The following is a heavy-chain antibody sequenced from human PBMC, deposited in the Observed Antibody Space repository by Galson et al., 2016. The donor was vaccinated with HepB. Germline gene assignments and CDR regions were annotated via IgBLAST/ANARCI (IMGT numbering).Heavy chain of an antibody. CDR1: A. V-gene: IGHV3-9*01. Sequence: AMYWVRQVSGKGLEWVSGITWNSNNIQYADSVKGRFTISRDNAKNSLYLQMNSLRPDDTAFYYCTKGLPYGTTWVGAFDYWGQGALVTVSS. CDR3: TKGLPYGTTWVGAFDY. D-gene: IGHD3-10*01. CDR2: ITWNSNNI. J-gene: IGHJ4*02.